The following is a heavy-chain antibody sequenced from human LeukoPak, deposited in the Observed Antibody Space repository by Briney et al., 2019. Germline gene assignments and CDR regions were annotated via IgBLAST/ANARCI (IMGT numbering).Heavy chain of an antibody. CDR1: GFTFSSYG. J-gene: IGHJ6*02. D-gene: IGHD3-10*01. Sequence: GRSLRLASAASGFTFSSYGMHWVRQAPGKGLEWVAVIWYDGSNKYYADSVKGRFTISRDNSKNTLYLQMNSLRAEDTAVYYCAGAFEWFGWCLEDWGQGTTVTVSS. CDR3: AGAFEWFGWCLED. V-gene: IGHV3-33*01. CDR2: IWYDGSNK.